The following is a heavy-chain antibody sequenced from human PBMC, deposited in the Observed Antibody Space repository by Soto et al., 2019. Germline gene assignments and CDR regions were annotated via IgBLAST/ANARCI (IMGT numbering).Heavy chain of an antibody. CDR1: GGSISSYY. V-gene: IGHV4-59*08. CDR2: IYYSGST. D-gene: IGHD3-22*01. CDR3: ARLGYYDSSGYVHAFVI. J-gene: IGHJ3*02. Sequence: SETLSLTCTVSGGSISSYYWSWIRQPPGKGLEWIGYIYYSGSTNYNPSLKSRVTISVDTSKNQFSLKLSSVTAADTAVYYCARLGYYDSSGYVHAFVIWGQG.